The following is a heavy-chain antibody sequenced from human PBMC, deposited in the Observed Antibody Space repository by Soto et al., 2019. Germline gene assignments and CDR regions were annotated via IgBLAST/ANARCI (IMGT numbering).Heavy chain of an antibody. D-gene: IGHD3-22*01. V-gene: IGHV1-18*01. CDR1: GGTFSSYA. J-gene: IGHJ4*02. Sequence: VASVKVSCTASGGTFSSYAISWVRQAPGQGLEWMGWISAYNGNTNYAQKLQGRVTMTTDTSTSTAYMELRSLRSDDTAVYYCARDLWGGDSSGYYRDFDYWGQGTLVTVSS. CDR3: ARDLWGGDSSGYYRDFDY. CDR2: ISAYNGNT.